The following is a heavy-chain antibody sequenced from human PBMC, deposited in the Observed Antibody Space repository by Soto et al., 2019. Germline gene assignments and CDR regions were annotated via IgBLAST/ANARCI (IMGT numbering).Heavy chain of an antibody. Sequence: EVQLLESGGGLVQPEGSLRLSCAASGFTFSSHAMSWVRQAPGKGLEWVSAISYSGTTTYYAESVKGRFTISRDNSKNTLYLQMNSLRVDDTAIYYCAKRFTLFGEVKLPPAFDYWGQGTLVTVSS. CDR2: ISYSGTTT. CDR3: AKRFTLFGEVKLPPAFDY. J-gene: IGHJ4*02. D-gene: IGHD3-3*01. CDR1: GFTFSSHA. V-gene: IGHV3-23*01.